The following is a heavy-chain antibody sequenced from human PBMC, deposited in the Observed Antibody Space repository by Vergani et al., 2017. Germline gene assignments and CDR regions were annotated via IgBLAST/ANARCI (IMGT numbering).Heavy chain of an antibody. CDR2: IYYSGST. Sequence: QLQLQESGPGLVKPSETLSLTCTVSGGSISSSSYYWGWIRQPPGKGLEWIGSIYYSGSTYYNPSRKSRVTISVDTSKNQFSLKLSSVTAADTGVYYGARASSWYEADYWGQGTLVTVSS. CDR1: GGSISSSSYY. V-gene: IGHV4-39*01. D-gene: IGHD6-13*01. J-gene: IGHJ4*02. CDR3: ARASSWYEADY.